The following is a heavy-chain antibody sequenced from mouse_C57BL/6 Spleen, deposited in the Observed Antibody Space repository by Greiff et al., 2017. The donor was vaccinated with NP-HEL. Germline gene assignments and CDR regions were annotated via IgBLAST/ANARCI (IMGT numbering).Heavy chain of an antibody. V-gene: IGHV1-15*01. J-gene: IGHJ2*01. D-gene: IGHD1-1*01. Sequence: VQLQESGAELVRPGASVTLSCKASGYTFTDYEMHWVKQTPVHGLEWIGAIDPETGGTAYNQKFKGKAILTADKSSSTAYMELRSLTSEDSAVYYCAPTVVAFDYWGQGTTLTVSS. CDR3: APTVVAFDY. CDR1: GYTFTDYE. CDR2: IDPETGGT.